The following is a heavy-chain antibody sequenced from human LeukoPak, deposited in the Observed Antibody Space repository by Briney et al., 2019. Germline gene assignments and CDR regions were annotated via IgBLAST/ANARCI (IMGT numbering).Heavy chain of an antibody. Sequence: ASVNVSCKASGYTFPSYFMHWVRQAPVQGLEWMGIINPTGGSTTYAQKFQGRVTMTRDTSTSTVYMELSSLRSDDTAVYYCTRTAARRFDYWGQGTLVTVSS. CDR2: INPTGGST. J-gene: IGHJ4*02. V-gene: IGHV1-46*01. CDR3: TRTAARRFDY. D-gene: IGHD6-6*01. CDR1: GYTFPSYF.